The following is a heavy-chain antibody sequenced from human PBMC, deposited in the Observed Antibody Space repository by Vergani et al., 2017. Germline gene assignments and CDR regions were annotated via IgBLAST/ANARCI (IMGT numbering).Heavy chain of an antibody. CDR2: IYSGGST. CDR1: GFTVSSNY. V-gene: IGHV3-66*01. CDR3: ARAPYYDSYYYYYGMDV. D-gene: IGHD3-22*01. Sequence: EVQLVESGGGLVQPGGSLRLSCAASGFTVSSNYMSWVRQAPGKGLEWVSVIYSGGSTYYADSVKGRFTISRDNSKNTLYLQMNSLRAEDTAVYYCARAPYYDSYYYYYGMDVWGQGTTVTVSS. J-gene: IGHJ6*02.